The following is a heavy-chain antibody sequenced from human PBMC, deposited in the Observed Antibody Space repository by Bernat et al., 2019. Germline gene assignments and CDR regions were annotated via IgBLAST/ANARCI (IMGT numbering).Heavy chain of an antibody. J-gene: IGHJ4*02. CDR3: ARMKDSNYLYFDD. CDR1: GFSLSTNGMR. CDR2: IDWDDDK. V-gene: IGHV2-70*04. Sequence: QVTLKESGPALVKPTQTLTLTCTFSGFSLSTNGMRVSWICQPPGKALEWLARIDWDDDKFYSTSLKTRLTISKDTSKNQVVLTVTNMDPVDTATYYCARMKDSNYLYFDDWGQGTLVTVSS. D-gene: IGHD4-11*01.